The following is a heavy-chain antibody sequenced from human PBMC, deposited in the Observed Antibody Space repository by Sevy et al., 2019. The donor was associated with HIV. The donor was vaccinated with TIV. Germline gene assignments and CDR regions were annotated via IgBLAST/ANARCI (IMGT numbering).Heavy chain of an antibody. V-gene: IGHV4-38-2*02. CDR3: ARDLGSGGNSDY. CDR1: GYSISSGYH. CDR2: IYHSGGS. Sequence: SETLSLTCAVSGYSISSGYHWGWFRQPPGKGLEWLASIYHSGGSSYNPSLKSRLTISLVGPNNQFSLKLASLTAADTAIYYCARDLGSGGNSDYWGQGTLVTVSS. J-gene: IGHJ4*02. D-gene: IGHD2-21*01.